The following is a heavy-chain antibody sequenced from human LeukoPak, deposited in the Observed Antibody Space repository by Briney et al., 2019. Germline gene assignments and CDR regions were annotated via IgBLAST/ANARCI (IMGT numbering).Heavy chain of an antibody. J-gene: IGHJ4*02. CDR2: INPNSGGT. CDR3: ARSRTGSGFLFDY. Sequence: ASVKVSCKASGYTFTGYYMHWVRQAPGQGLEWMGWINPNSGGTNYAQKFQGRVTMTRDTSISTAYMELSRLRSDDTTVYYCARSRTGSGFLFDYWGQGTLVTVSS. D-gene: IGHD3-10*01. V-gene: IGHV1-2*02. CDR1: GYTFTGYY.